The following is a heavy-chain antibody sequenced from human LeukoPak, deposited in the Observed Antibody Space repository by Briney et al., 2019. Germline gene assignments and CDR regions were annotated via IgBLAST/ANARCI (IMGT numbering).Heavy chain of an antibody. CDR3: AKDPSYVDVAMTHYFDY. Sequence: GGPLRLSCAASGFTFSAYGMHWVRQAPGKGLEWVAVMSYDGSHKYYADSVKGRFTISRDNSKNTVYLQMNSLRPEDTAVYYCAKDPSYVDVAMTHYFDYWGQGTLVTVSS. CDR1: GFTFSAYG. D-gene: IGHD5-18*01. J-gene: IGHJ4*02. CDR2: MSYDGSHK. V-gene: IGHV3-30*18.